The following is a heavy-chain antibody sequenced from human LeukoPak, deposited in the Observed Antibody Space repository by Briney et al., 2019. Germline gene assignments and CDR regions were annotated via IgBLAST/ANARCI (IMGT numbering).Heavy chain of an antibody. CDR3: ASDRVHGSWSFEN. J-gene: IGHJ4*02. Sequence: GGSLRPSCAAPGFSLSDFWKPWVRQTPGKGLGWVTGIRGDRYDTNYADSVEGRFTISRDNARHTLYLQMNSDRADDTSVYYCASDRVHGSWSFENWGQGTLVTVSS. V-gene: IGHV3-74*01. CDR2: IRGDRYDT. D-gene: IGHD3-10*01. CDR1: GFSLSDFW.